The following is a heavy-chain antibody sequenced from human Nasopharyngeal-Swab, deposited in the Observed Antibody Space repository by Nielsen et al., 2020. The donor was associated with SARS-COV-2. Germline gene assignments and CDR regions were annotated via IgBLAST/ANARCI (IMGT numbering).Heavy chain of an antibody. D-gene: IGHD1-26*01. CDR2: INPNSGGT. V-gene: IGHV1-2*04. CDR1: GYTFTGYY. Sequence: ASVMVSCKASGYTFTGYYMHWVRQAPGQGLEWMGWINPNSGGTNYAQKFQGWVTMTRDTSISTAYMELSRLRSDDTAVYYCAREGRTWELLQSYYYYMDVWGKGTTVTVSS. CDR3: AREGRTWELLQSYYYYMDV. J-gene: IGHJ6*03.